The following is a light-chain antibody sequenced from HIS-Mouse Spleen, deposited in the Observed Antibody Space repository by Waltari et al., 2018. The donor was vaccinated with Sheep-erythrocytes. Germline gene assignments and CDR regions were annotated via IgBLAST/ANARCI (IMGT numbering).Light chain of an antibody. J-gene: IGLJ2*01. Sequence: QSALTQPASVSGSPGQSITIPCTGTSSYFGSYNLVSWYQQHPGKAPKLMIYEGSKRPSGVSNRFSGSKSGNTASLTISGLQAEDEADYYCCSYAGSSTLVFGGGTKLTVL. CDR1: SSYFGSYNL. CDR2: EGS. CDR3: CSYAGSSTLV. V-gene: IGLV2-23*01.